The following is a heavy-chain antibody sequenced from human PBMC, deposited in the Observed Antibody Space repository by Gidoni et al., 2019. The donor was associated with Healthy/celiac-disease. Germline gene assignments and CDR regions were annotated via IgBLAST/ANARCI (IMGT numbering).Heavy chain of an antibody. CDR3: ARENLVYYFDY. V-gene: IGHV4-38-2*02. Sequence: QVQLQESGPGLVTPSETLSLTFAVSGYSISSGYYWGWIRQPPGKGLEWIGSIYHSGSTYYNPSLKSRVTISVDTSKNQFSLKLSSVTAADTAVYYCARENLVYYFDYWGQGTLVTVSS. CDR2: IYHSGST. J-gene: IGHJ4*02. CDR1: GYSISSGYY.